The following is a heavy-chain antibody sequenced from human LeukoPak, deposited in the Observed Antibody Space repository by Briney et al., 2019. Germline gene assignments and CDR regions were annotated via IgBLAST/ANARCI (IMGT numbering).Heavy chain of an antibody. Sequence: GGSLRLSCAASGFAFSRQDMGWVRQAPGKGLEWVSAISDSGDRTYYVDSVKGRFTISRDNSKNTLYLQMNSLRADDTAVYYCAKDARRSSSWYFFDHWGQGILVTVSS. J-gene: IGHJ4*02. CDR1: GFAFSRQD. D-gene: IGHD6-13*01. CDR2: ISDSGDRT. CDR3: AKDARRSSSWYFFDH. V-gene: IGHV3-23*01.